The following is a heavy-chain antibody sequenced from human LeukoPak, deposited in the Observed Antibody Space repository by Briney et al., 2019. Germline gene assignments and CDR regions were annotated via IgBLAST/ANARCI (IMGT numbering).Heavy chain of an antibody. V-gene: IGHV3-23*01. CDR3: AKKVVGATTGVSGGNNYFDY. CDR2: ISGSGGST. Sequence: PGGSLKLSCAASGFSVGSNYMSWVRQAPGKGLEWVSAISGSGGSTYYADSVKGRFTISRDNSKNTLYLQMNSLRAEDTAVYYCAKKVVGATTGVSGGNNYFDYWGQGTLVTVSS. D-gene: IGHD1-26*01. CDR1: GFSVGSNY. J-gene: IGHJ4*02.